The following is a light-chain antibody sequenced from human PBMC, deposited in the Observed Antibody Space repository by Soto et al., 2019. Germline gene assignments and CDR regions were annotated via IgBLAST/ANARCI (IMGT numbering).Light chain of an antibody. Sequence: EIVLTQSPGTLSLSPGERAALALIARQSVSSSYLVWYQQKPGQAPRLLIYGASSRATGIPDRFSGSGSGTDFTLTISRLETEDFAVYYCQQYGSSRTFGQGTKVDIK. CDR2: GAS. CDR1: QSVSSSY. J-gene: IGKJ1*01. V-gene: IGKV3-20*01. CDR3: QQYGSSRT.